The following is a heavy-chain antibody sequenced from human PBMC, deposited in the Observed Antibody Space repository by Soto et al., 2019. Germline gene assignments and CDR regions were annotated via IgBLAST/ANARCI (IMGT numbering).Heavy chain of an antibody. CDR1: GYTFTSYA. J-gene: IGHJ5*02. CDR3: AREYCSGGSCYDWFDP. V-gene: IGHV1-3*01. D-gene: IGHD2-15*01. CDR2: INAGNGNT. Sequence: ASVKVSCKASGYTFTSYAMHWVRQAPGQRLEWTGWINAGNGNTKYSQKFQGRVTITRDTSASTAYMELSSLRSEDTAVYYCAREYCSGGSCYDWFDPWGQGTLVTVSS.